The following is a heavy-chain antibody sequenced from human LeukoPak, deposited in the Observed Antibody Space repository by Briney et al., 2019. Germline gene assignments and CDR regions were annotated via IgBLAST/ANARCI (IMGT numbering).Heavy chain of an antibody. Sequence: GGSLRLSCAASGFTFSSYAMHWVRQAPGKGLEWVAVMSYDGSNKYYADYVKGRFTISRDNSKNTLYLQMNSLRAEDTAVYYCAKGLLGVDYWGQGTLVTVSS. D-gene: IGHD3-16*01. J-gene: IGHJ4*02. CDR2: MSYDGSNK. CDR1: GFTFSSYA. CDR3: AKGLLGVDY. V-gene: IGHV3-30*04.